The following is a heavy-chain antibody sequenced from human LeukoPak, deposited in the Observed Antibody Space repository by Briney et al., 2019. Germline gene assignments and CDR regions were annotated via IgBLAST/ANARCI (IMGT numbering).Heavy chain of an antibody. Sequence: RPGGSLRLSCAASGFTFSSYSMHWVRQATGKGLEWVSGMGTIGDTYYPGSVKGRFTISRENAKNSLYLQMNSLRAGDTAVYYCARQRETAVAGTGFDYWGQGTLVTVSS. CDR1: GFTFSSYS. CDR2: MGTIGDT. J-gene: IGHJ4*02. D-gene: IGHD6-19*01. CDR3: ARQRETAVAGTGFDY. V-gene: IGHV3-13*01.